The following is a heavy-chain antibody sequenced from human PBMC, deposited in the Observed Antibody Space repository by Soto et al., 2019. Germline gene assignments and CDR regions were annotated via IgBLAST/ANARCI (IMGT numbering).Heavy chain of an antibody. CDR1: GGTFSSYA. CDR3: ARDRGPSGDYCDSSGYYGFDY. J-gene: IGHJ4*02. CDR2: IIPIFGTA. V-gene: IGHV1-69*13. Sequence: ASVKVSCKASGGTFSSYAISWVRQAPGQGLEWMGGIIPIFGTANYAQKFQGRVTITADESTSTAYMELSSLRSEDTAVYYCARDRGPSGDYCDSSGYYGFDYWGQGTLVTVSS. D-gene: IGHD3-22*01.